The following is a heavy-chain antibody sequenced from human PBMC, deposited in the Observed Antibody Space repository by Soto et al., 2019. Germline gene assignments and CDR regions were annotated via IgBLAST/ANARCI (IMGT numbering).Heavy chain of an antibody. Sequence: PSETLSLTCTVSGGSVSSGSFHWSWIRQPPGQGLEWIGYVHDSGSTNYNPSLKSRVTISVDTSKNQFSLKLSSVTAADTAVYYCAREVRYFDWSGPSGGNFDYWGQGTLVTVSS. CDR2: VHDSGST. V-gene: IGHV4-61*01. J-gene: IGHJ4*02. CDR1: GGSVSSGSFH. CDR3: AREVRYFDWSGPSGGNFDY. D-gene: IGHD3-9*01.